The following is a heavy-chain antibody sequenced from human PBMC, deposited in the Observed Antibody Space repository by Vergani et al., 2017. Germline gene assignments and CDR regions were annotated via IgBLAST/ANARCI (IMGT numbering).Heavy chain of an antibody. CDR3: AREGGHLGPSDWFDP. J-gene: IGHJ5*02. V-gene: IGHV1-2*02. D-gene: IGHD3-16*01. CDR2: INPNSGDT. Sequence: QVQLVQSGAEVKKPGASVKVSCKASGYTFTGYYLHWVRQATGQGLDSMGWINPNSGDTNYAQKFQGRVTMTRDTFISTAYMELGRLRSDDKAVYYCAREGGHLGPSDWFDPWGQGTLVTVSS. CDR1: GYTFTGYY.